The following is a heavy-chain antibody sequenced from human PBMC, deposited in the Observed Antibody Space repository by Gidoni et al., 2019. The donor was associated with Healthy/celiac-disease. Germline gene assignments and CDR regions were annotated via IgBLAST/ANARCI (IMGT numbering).Heavy chain of an antibody. J-gene: IGHJ3*02. CDR2: ISWNSGSI. CDR3: AKDISYGYGNAFDI. CDR1: GFTFDDYA. D-gene: IGHD5-18*01. Sequence: EVQLVESGGGLVQPGRSLRLSCAASGFTFDDYAMHWVRQAPGKGLEWVSGISWNSGSIGYADSVKGRFTISRDNAKNSLYLQMNSLRAEDTALYYCAKDISYGYGNAFDIWGQGTMVTVSS. V-gene: IGHV3-9*01.